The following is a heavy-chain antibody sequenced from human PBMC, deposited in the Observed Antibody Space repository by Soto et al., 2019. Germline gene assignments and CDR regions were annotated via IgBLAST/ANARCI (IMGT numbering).Heavy chain of an antibody. Sequence: GGSLRLSCAASGFTFSSYAMSWVRQAPGKGLEWVSAISGSGGSTYYADSVKGRFTISRDNSKNTLYLQMNSLRAEDTAVYYCTHLPPEDPDSSSYYQAGWYFDYWGQGTLVTVSS. J-gene: IGHJ4*02. CDR3: THLPPEDPDSSSYYQAGWYFDY. CDR1: GFTFSSYA. CDR2: ISGSGGST. D-gene: IGHD3-22*01. V-gene: IGHV3-23*01.